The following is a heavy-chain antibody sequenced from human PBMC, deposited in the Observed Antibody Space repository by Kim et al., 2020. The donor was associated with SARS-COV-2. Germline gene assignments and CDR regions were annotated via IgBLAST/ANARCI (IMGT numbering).Heavy chain of an antibody. CDR3: ARGIHQWLGVDV. Sequence: GGSLRLSCAASGFTFGGHDMHWVRQGSGKGLEWVSAIGTAGETFYSGSVKVRFIISRENGRNSLFLQMDSLKVGDTAVYYCARGIHQWLGVDVWGQGTTVTVSS. J-gene: IGHJ6*02. D-gene: IGHD5-18*01. V-gene: IGHV3-13*04. CDR1: GFTFGGHD. CDR2: IGTAGET.